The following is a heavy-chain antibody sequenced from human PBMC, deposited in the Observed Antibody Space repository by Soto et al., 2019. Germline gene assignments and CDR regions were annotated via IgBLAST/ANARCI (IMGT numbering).Heavy chain of an antibody. CDR2: ISGSGGST. J-gene: IGHJ6*02. CDR1: GFTFSSYA. Sequence: GGSLRLSCAASGFTFSSYAMSWVRQAPGKGLEWVSAISGSGGSTYYADSVKGRFTISRDNSKNTLYLQMNSLRAEDTAVYYCAKGAVAGSLMGGYYYGMDVWGQGTTVTVSS. V-gene: IGHV3-23*01. D-gene: IGHD6-19*01. CDR3: AKGAVAGSLMGGYYYGMDV.